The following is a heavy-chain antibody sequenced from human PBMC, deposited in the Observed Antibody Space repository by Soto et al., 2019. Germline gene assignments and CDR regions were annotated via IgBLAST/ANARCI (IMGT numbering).Heavy chain of an antibody. CDR3: ARDLSWGSNWYYYMDV. CDR2: ASYDGSNK. CDR1: GFTFSSYG. D-gene: IGHD7-27*01. J-gene: IGHJ6*03. Sequence: PGGSLRLSCAASGFTFSSYGMHWVRQAPGKGLEWVAVASYDGSNKYYADSVKGRFTVSRDNARNSLYLQMNSLRAEDTAVYYCARDLSWGSNWYYYMDVWGKGTTVTVSS. V-gene: IGHV3-30*03.